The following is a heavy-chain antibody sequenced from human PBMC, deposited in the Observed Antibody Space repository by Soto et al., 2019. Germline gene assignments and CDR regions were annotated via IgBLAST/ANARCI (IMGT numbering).Heavy chain of an antibody. CDR3: ASRGQSSIAARPYYYGMDV. Sequence: SETLSLTCAVYGGSFSGYYWSWIRQPPGKGLEWIGEINHSGSTNYNPSLKSRVTISVDTSKNQFSLKLSSVTAADTAVYYCASRGQSSIAARPYYYGMDVWGQGTTVTVSS. CDR1: GGSFSGYY. CDR2: INHSGST. J-gene: IGHJ6*02. V-gene: IGHV4-34*01. D-gene: IGHD6-6*01.